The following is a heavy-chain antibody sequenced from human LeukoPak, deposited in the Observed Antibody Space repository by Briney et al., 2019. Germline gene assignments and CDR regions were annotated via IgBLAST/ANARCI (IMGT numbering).Heavy chain of an antibody. CDR3: AKVAMYYYGSETYFFFDD. CDR1: GASISAYY. CDR2: IKTTGST. V-gene: IGHV4-4*07. J-gene: IGHJ4*02. D-gene: IGHD3-10*01. Sequence: SESLSLTCRVSGASISAYYWSWIRQPVGKGLEWIGQIKTTGSTHYNSSLESRVTMSLDTSKEEFSLNLTSVTAADTAVYYCAKVAMYYYGSETYFFFDDWGQGILVTVSS.